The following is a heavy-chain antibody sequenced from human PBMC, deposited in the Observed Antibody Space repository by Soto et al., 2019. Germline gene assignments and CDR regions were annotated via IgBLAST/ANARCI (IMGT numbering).Heavy chain of an antibody. J-gene: IGHJ4*02. CDR1: GLTFSSYG. CDR2: ISYDGSNK. D-gene: IGHD6-19*01. CDR3: SKEKLAVAVAAPFDY. V-gene: IGHV3-30*18. Sequence: QVQLVESGGGVVQPGRSLRLSWAASGLTFSSYGMHWVRQAPGKGLEWVAVISYDGSNKYYADSVKGRFTISRDNSKNTLYLQMNSLRAEDTAVYYCSKEKLAVAVAAPFDYWGQGTLVTVSS.